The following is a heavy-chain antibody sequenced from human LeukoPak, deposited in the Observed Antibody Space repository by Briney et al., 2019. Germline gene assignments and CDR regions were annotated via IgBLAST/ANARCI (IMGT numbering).Heavy chain of an antibody. Sequence: PGGSLGLSCAASGFTFSSYAMHWVRQAPGKGLEWVAVISYDGSNKYYADSVKGRFTISRDNSKNTLYLQMNSLRAEDTAVYYCARDESIVVVPAALDYWGQGTLVTVSS. J-gene: IGHJ4*02. CDR3: ARDESIVVVPAALDY. CDR1: GFTFSSYA. V-gene: IGHV3-30-3*01. CDR2: ISYDGSNK. D-gene: IGHD2-2*01.